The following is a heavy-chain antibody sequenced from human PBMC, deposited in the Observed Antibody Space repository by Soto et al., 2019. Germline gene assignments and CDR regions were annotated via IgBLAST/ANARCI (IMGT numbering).Heavy chain of an antibody. Sequence: QVQLVQSGAEVKKPGASVKVSCKASGYTFTSYGISWVRQAPGQGLEWMGWISAYNGNTNYAQKLQGRVTMTTDTXTXIADREVRSLRSDDTAVYYCARARVATGYYDYGMDVWGQGTPVTVSS. CDR2: ISAYNGNT. CDR1: GYTFTSYG. CDR3: ARARVATGYYDYGMDV. D-gene: IGHD5-12*01. V-gene: IGHV1-18*01. J-gene: IGHJ6*02.